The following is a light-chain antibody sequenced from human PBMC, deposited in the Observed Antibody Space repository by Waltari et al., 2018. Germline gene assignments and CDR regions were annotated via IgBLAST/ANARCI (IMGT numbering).Light chain of an antibody. CDR2: EVS. CDR1: SSDVGGYNY. V-gene: IGLV2-8*01. CDR3: SSYAGSNNLVV. J-gene: IGLJ2*01. Sequence: QSALTQPPSASGSPGQSVTISCTGTSSDVGGYNYIPWYQQHPGKAPKLMIYEVSKRPSGIPDRFSGSKSGNTASLTVSGLQAEDEADYYCSSYAGSNNLVVFGGGTKLTAL.